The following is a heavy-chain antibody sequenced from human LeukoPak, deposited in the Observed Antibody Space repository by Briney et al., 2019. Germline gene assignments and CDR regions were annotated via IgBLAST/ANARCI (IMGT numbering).Heavy chain of an antibody. V-gene: IGHV3-23*01. CDR3: AKDLEREWELSPLDY. CDR1: GFTFSSYA. CDR2: ISGSGGST. D-gene: IGHD1-26*01. J-gene: IGHJ4*02. Sequence: PGGSLRLSCAASGFTFSSYAMSWVRQAPGKGLEWVSAISGSGGSTYYADSVKGRFTISRDNSKNTLYLQMNSLRAEDTAVYYCAKDLEREWELSPLDYWGQGTLVTVSS.